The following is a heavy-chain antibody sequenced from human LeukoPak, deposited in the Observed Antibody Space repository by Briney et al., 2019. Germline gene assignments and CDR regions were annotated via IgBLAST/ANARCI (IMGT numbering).Heavy chain of an antibody. J-gene: IGHJ4*02. CDR3: ARVNAPVATIAY. CDR2: ISHSGST. D-gene: IGHD1-1*01. CDR1: GYSISSTYY. V-gene: IGHV4-38-2*02. Sequence: SETLSLTCTVSGYSISSTYYGAWIRQPPGKGLEWIATISHSGSTYYTPSLESRLTISLDTSRNHFSLRLSSVTAADTAVYYCARVNAPVATIAYWGLGTLVAVSS.